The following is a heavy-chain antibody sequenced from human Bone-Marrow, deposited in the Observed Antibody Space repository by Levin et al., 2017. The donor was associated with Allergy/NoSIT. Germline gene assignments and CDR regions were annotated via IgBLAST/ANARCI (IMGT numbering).Heavy chain of an antibody. V-gene: IGHV3-23*01. D-gene: IGHD3-10*01. CDR2: ISGSGGST. CDR3: VTRGYYGMDV. CDR1: GFTFSSYA. Sequence: GGSLRLSCAASGFTFSSYAMSWVRQAPGKGLEWVSAISGSGGSTYYADSVKGRFTISRDNSKNTLYLQMNSLRAEDTAVYYGVTRGYYGMDVWGQGTTVTVSS. J-gene: IGHJ6*02.